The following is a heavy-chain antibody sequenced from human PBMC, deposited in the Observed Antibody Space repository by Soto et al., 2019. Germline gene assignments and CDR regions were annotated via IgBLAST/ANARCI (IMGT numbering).Heavy chain of an antibody. CDR2: IFYSGST. J-gene: IGHJ4*02. V-gene: IGHV4-59*01. Sequence: QVQLQESGPGLVKPSETLTLTCTVSGGSISTYYWSWIRQSPGKGLEWIGRIFYSGSTNYNPSLKSRVTISVDTSKNQFSLKLNSVTAADTAVYYCARTSGNDDYWGQGTLVTVSS. CDR3: ARTSGNDDY. D-gene: IGHD5-12*01. CDR1: GGSISTYY.